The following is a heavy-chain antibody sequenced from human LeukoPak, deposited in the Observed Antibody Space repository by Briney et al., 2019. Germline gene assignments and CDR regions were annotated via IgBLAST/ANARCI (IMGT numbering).Heavy chain of an antibody. Sequence: SETLSLTCAVYGGSFSGYYWSWIRQPPGKGLEWIGEINHSGSTNYNPSLKSRVTISVDTSKNQFSLKLSSVAAEDTAVYYCAREGRDYYGSGSPNYNDYWGQGTLVTVSS. CDR3: AREGRDYYGSGSPNYNDY. CDR1: GGSFSGYY. J-gene: IGHJ4*02. CDR2: INHSGST. V-gene: IGHV4-34*01. D-gene: IGHD3-10*01.